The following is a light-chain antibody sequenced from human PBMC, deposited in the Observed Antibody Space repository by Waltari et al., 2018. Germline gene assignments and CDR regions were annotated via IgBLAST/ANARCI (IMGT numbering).Light chain of an antibody. CDR1: QSVGNR. CDR3: QQYNNWPPKIT. V-gene: IGKV3-15*01. J-gene: IGKJ5*01. CDR2: GAS. Sequence: EIVMTQSPATLSMSPGERATLSCRASQSVGNRLAWYQQKPGQTPRLLIYGASTRATGVPGRISGSGSWNEFTLTISSLQSEDFAIYYCQQYNNWPPKITFGQGTRLEIK.